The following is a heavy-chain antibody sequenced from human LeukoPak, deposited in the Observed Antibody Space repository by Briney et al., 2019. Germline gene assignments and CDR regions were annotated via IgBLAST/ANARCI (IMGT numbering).Heavy chain of an antibody. D-gene: IGHD3-10*01. CDR3: ARGARGVSGYYFDF. CDR1: GFTFDDDG. V-gene: IGHV3-20*04. Sequence: PGGSLRLSCAASGFTFDDDGMSWVRQCPGKGREWVSGINWNGGSTAYEDSVKGRFTIARDNAKNSLYLQMSSLRAEDTALYYCARGARGVSGYYFDFWGQGTLVTVSS. CDR2: INWNGGST. J-gene: IGHJ4*02.